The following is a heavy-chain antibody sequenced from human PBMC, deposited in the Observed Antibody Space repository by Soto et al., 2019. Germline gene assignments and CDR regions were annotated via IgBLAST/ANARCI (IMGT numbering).Heavy chain of an antibody. Sequence: QALLQESGPALVKPSETLTLTCTVSGASIGSYYWTWIRQSPGKRLEWVGYVRHSGDGYHPSLKSRVTISSDTSTNQLSLKMTNETAADTSFYDCARGGPGYAFDVWGQGTFVVVS. J-gene: IGHJ3*01. CDR2: VRHSGD. V-gene: IGHV4-59*01. CDR3: ARGGPGYAFDV. CDR1: GASIGSYY.